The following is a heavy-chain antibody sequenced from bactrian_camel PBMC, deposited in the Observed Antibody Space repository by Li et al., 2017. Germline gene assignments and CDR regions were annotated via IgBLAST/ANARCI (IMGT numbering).Heavy chain of an antibody. D-gene: IGHD1*01. CDR2: IDDDGDES. CDR1: GYTDITGSDYYC. Sequence: HVQLVESGGGSVQAGGSLRLSCAVSGYTDITGSDYYCMGWFRQAPGEEREGVAAIDDDGDESYADSVKGRFTVSQDTAKNILYLQMNSLKLEDTAMYYCAADTGRYCTGSLLDYQYDYWGQGTQVTVS. CDR3: AADTGRYCTGSLLDYQYDY. V-gene: IGHV3S6*01. J-gene: IGHJ4*01.